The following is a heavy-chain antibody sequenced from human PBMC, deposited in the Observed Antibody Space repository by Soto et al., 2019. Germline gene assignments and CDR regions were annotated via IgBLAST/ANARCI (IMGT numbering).Heavy chain of an antibody. CDR3: ARDGAAILGAYYYGMDV. V-gene: IGHV1-69*01. Sequence: QVQLVQSGAEVKKPGSSVKVSCKASGGTFSSYAISWVRQAPGQGLEWMGGIIPIFGTANYAQKFQGRVTITADDSTSTAYMELSSLRSEDTAVYYCARDGAAILGAYYYGMDVWGQGATVTVSS. CDR1: GGTFSSYA. J-gene: IGHJ6*02. D-gene: IGHD1-26*01. CDR2: IIPIFGTA.